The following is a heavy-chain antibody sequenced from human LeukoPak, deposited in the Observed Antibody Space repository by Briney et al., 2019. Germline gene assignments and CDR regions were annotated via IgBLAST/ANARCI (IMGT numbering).Heavy chain of an antibody. CDR3: AKEIRPNDH. V-gene: IGHV3-23*01. CDR2: ISINADDT. CDR1: GFTFSSHA. J-gene: IGHJ4*02. Sequence: GGSLRLSCAASGFTFSSHAMTWVRQAPGKGLQWVSSISINADDTHYADSVKGRFTISRDNSKKTLFLQMNSLRVDDTAIYYCAKEIRPNDHWGQGSLVIVSS. D-gene: IGHD3-16*01.